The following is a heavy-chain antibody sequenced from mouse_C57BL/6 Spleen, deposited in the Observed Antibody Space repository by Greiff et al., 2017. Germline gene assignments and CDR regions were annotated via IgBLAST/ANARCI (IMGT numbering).Heavy chain of an antibody. J-gene: IGHJ1*03. CDR2: IHPNSGST. Sequence: VQLQQPGAELVKPGASVKLSCKASGYTFTSYWMHWVKQRPGQGLEWIGMIHPNSGSTNYNEKFKSKATMTADKSSSTAYMQLSSLTSEDSAVYYCARSPYYYGSSYGYFDVWGTGTTVTVSS. CDR3: ARSPYYYGSSYGYFDV. CDR1: GYTFTSYW. V-gene: IGHV1-64*01. D-gene: IGHD1-1*01.